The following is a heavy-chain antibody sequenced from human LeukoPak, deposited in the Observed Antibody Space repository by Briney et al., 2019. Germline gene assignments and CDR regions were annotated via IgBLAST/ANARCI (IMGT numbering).Heavy chain of an antibody. J-gene: IGHJ4*02. Sequence: PSETLSLTCTVSGGSISSSSYYWGWIRQPPGKGLEWIGSIYYSGSTYYNPSLKSRVTISVDTSKNQFSLKLSSVTAADTAVYYCARVAGPYYYDSRSGSGYWGQGTLVTVSS. CDR2: IYYSGST. D-gene: IGHD3-22*01. V-gene: IGHV4-39*01. CDR1: GGSISSSSYY. CDR3: ARVAGPYYYDSRSGSGY.